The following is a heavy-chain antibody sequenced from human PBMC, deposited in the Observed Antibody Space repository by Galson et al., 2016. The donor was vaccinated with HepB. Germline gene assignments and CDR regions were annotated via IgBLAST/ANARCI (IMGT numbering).Heavy chain of an antibody. CDR2: ISNDGSNT. V-gene: IGHV3-30*18. J-gene: IGHJ6*02. CDR1: GFRFSYYG. Sequence: SLRLSCAASGFRFSYYGMRWVRQAPGKGLEWVAFISNDGSNTYYAESVKGRFTISRDKSRTTVSLQMNSLRAEDTAVYKCAKGTYFGSGSYYGMDVWGQGTTVTVSS. CDR3: AKGTYFGSGSYYGMDV. D-gene: IGHD3-10*01.